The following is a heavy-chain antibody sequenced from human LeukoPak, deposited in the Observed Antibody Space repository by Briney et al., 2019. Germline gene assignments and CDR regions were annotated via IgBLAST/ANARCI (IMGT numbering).Heavy chain of an antibody. D-gene: IGHD4-23*01. CDR2: IGAGGTFT. V-gene: IGHV3-23*01. CDR3: ARDDYGGYSNY. Sequence: GGSLRLSCTASGFTFSSYAMNWVRQAPGKGLEWVSGIGAGGTFTYYADSVGGRFTIFRDNSRNTLYLQMNSLRADDTAVYYCARDDYGGYSNYWGQGTLVTVSS. J-gene: IGHJ4*02. CDR1: GFTFSSYA.